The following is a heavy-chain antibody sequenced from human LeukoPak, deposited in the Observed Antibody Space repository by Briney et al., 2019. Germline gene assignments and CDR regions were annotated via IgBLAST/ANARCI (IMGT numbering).Heavy chain of an antibody. Sequence: PGGSLRLSCAASGFTFSNYAMSWVRQAPGKGLEWVSAITGSGGNTYYADSVKGRFTISRDNSKNTVFLQMNSLRAEDTAVYYCAKYLGDSSGYYYVGEDVGYWGQGTLVTVSS. J-gene: IGHJ4*02. D-gene: IGHD3-22*01. CDR2: ITGSGGNT. V-gene: IGHV3-23*01. CDR1: GFTFSNYA. CDR3: AKYLGDSSGYYYVGEDVGY.